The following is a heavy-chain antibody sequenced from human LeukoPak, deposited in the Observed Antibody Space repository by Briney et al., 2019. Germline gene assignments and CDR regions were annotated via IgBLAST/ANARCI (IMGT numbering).Heavy chain of an antibody. Sequence: PGGSLRLSCAASGFTFSSYSMNWVRQAPGRGLEWVSSISSSSSCIYYADSVKGRFTISRDNAKNSLYLQMNRLRAEDTAVYYCAKAIVVVTALDYWGQGTLVIVSP. CDR2: ISSSSSCI. CDR3: AKAIVVVTALDY. J-gene: IGHJ4*02. V-gene: IGHV3-21*01. CDR1: GFTFSSYS. D-gene: IGHD2-21*02.